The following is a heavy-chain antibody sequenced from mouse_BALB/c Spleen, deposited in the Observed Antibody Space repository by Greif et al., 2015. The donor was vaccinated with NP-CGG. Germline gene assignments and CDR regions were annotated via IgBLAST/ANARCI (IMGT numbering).Heavy chain of an antibody. D-gene: IGHD2-14*01. CDR1: GFNIKDTY. J-gene: IGHJ4*01. CDR3: ARYYRYPYYAMDY. CDR2: IDPASGYT. Sequence: EVQLQQSGAELVKPGASVKLSCTASGFNIKDTYIHWVKQRPEQGLERIGRIDPASGYTKYDPKFRGKATMTADTSSNTAYLQLSSLTSEDTAVYYCARYYRYPYYAMDYWGQGTSVTVSS. V-gene: IGHV14-3*02.